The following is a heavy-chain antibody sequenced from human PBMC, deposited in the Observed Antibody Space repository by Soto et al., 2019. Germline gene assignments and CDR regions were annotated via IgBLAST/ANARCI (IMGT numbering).Heavy chain of an antibody. CDR1: GFTFDDYA. D-gene: IGHD3-10*01. Sequence: ESGGGLVQPGRSLRLSCTASGFTFDDYAMYWVRQAPGKGLEWVSGISWNSGSIGYADSVKGRFTISRDNAKNSLYLQMNSLRAEDTALYYCAKGMGRGGSGSYYIGVDYWGQGTLVTVSS. CDR3: AKGMGRGGSGSYYIGVDY. CDR2: ISWNSGSI. J-gene: IGHJ4*02. V-gene: IGHV3-9*01.